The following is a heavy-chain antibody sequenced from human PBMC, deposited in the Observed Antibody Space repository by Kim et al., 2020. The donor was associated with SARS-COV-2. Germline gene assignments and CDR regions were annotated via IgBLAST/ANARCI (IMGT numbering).Heavy chain of an antibody. D-gene: IGHD1-7*01. Sequence: GDSMGGRFTIPRNNAKSTLYWQMNSLKADDTAVYYCTRAIIGTNTFDSWGQGILVTVSS. J-gene: IGHJ4*02. CDR3: TRAIIGTNTFDS. V-gene: IGHV3-74*01.